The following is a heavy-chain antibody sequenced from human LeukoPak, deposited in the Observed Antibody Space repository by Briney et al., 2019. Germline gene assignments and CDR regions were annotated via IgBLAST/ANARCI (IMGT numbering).Heavy chain of an antibody. D-gene: IGHD4-23*01. J-gene: IGHJ4*02. CDR1: GFSFSEFY. Sequence: GGSLRLSCAASGFSFSEFYMSWIRQGPGKGLEWISYITSSGSTIYYADSVKGRFTISRDNAKNSLYLQMNSLRAEDTAVYYCARDSPDYGGKGFDYWGQGTLVTVSS. V-gene: IGHV3-11*01. CDR3: ARDSPDYGGKGFDY. CDR2: ITSSGSTI.